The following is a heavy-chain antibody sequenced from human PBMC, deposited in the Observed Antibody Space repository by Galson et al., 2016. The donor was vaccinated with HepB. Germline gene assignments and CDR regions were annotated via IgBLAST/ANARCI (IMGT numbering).Heavy chain of an antibody. CDR2: ISGSGGRA. J-gene: IGHJ4*02. D-gene: IGHD3-9*01. CDR3: AKNRYFDILNGYSQIDY. V-gene: IGHV3-23*01. CDR1: GFTFSTYA. Sequence: SLRLSCAASGFTFSTYAMSWVRQAPGKGLEWVSTISGSGGRAYHADSVKGRFTISRDNSKKTLYLQMNSLRTEDTAVYYCAKNRYFDILNGYSQIDYWGQGTLVTVSS.